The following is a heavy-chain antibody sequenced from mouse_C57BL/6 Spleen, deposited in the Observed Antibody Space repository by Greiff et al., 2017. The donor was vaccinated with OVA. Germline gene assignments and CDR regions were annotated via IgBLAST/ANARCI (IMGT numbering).Heavy chain of an antibody. CDR1: GYTFTDYE. V-gene: IGHV1-15*01. D-gene: IGHD1-1*01. CDR3: TRITTVVATRYSYYFDY. Sequence: VQLQQSGAELVRPGASVTLSCKASGYTFTDYEMHWVKQTPVHGLEWIGAIDPETGGTAYNQKFKGKAILTADKSSSTAYMELRSLTSEDSAVYYCTRITTVVATRYSYYFDYWGQGTTLTVSS. CDR2: IDPETGGT. J-gene: IGHJ2*01.